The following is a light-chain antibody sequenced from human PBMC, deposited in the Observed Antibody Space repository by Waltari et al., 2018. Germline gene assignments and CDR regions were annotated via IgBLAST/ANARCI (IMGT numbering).Light chain of an antibody. J-gene: IGLJ1*01. CDR3: QVWDSGSDHYV. Sequence: SYVLTQPPSVSVAPGQTARITCGGNNIGSNSVNWYQQKPGQAPVVVVYDGSDRPSGIPERFSGSNSGNTATLTISRVEAGDEADYYCQVWDSGSDHYVFGTGSKVTVL. V-gene: IGLV3-21*02. CDR1: NIGSNS. CDR2: DGS.